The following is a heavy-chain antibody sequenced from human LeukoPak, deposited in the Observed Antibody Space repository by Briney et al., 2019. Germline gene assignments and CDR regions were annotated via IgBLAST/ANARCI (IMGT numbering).Heavy chain of an antibody. J-gene: IGHJ4*02. D-gene: IGHD6-13*01. CDR3: ARASAAGTTTPINY. CDR1: GYTFTSYG. CDR2: INPSAGST. V-gene: IGHV1-46*01. Sequence: ASVKVSCKASGYTFTSYGISWVRQAPGQGLEWMGVINPSAGSTSYTQKFQGRVTMTRDTSTGTVYMELSSLRSEDTAVYYCARASAAGTTTPINYWGQGTLVTVSS.